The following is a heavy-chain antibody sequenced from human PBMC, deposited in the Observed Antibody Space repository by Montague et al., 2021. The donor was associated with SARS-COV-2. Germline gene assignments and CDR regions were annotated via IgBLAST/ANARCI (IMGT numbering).Heavy chain of an antibody. CDR1: GVTFDDYA. D-gene: IGHD3-16*01. V-gene: IGHV3-9*01. CDR2: ISWNSGNV. J-gene: IGHJ3*02. CDR3: AKAVSGRQLVEYAFDM. Sequence: SLRLSCAASGVTFDDYAMHWVRQVPGKGLEWVSGISWNSGNVCYADSVKGRLTISRDNAKSSLYLQMDSLRTEDTALYYCAKAVSGRQLVEYAFDMWGQGTMVTVSS.